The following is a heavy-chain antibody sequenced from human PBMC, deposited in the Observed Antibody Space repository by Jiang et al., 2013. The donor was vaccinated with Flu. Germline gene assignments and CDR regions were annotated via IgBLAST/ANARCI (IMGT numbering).Heavy chain of an antibody. Sequence: GSGLVKPSETLSLTCDVSGGSISSDGYSWSWIRQPPGKGLEWIGYVFHGGRTYHNPSLKSRVTISVDRSKTQFSLLMTSVTAADTAIYYCARSRTPRGFDYWGQGA. D-gene: IGHD3-10*01. CDR1: GGSISSDGYS. V-gene: IGHV4-30-2*01. J-gene: IGHJ4*02. CDR2: VFHGGRT. CDR3: ARSRTPRGFDY.